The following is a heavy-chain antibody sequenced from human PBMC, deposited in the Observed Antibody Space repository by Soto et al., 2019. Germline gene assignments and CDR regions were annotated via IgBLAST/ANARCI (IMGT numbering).Heavy chain of an antibody. CDR2: INSDGSST. V-gene: IGHV3-74*01. D-gene: IGHD6-19*01. CDR1: GFTFSSYW. Sequence: GGSLRLSCAASGFTFSSYWMHWVRQAPGKGLVWVSRINSDGSSTSYADSVKGRFTISRDNAKNTLYLQMNSLRAEDTAVYYCARVAGTFGYYYYYGMDVWGQGTTVTVSS. CDR3: ARVAGTFGYYYYYGMDV. J-gene: IGHJ6*02.